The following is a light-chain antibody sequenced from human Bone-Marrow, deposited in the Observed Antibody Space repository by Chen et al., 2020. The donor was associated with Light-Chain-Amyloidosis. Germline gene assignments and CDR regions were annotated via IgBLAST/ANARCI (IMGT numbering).Light chain of an antibody. CDR3: SSFTRNNALV. Sequence: QSALTQPASVSGSPRQSITISCTGTSSDVGGYNYVSWYQQHPGKPPKLIIYDVTYRPSGVFNRFSGSKSGNTASLTISGLQAEDEADYYCSSFTRNNALVFGGGTKLTVL. J-gene: IGLJ2*01. CDR1: SSDVGGYNY. V-gene: IGLV2-14*03. CDR2: DVT.